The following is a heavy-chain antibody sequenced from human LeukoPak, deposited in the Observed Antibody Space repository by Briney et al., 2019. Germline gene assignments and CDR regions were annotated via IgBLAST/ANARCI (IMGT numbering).Heavy chain of an antibody. Sequence: GESLKISCKGSGYSFTSYWIGWVRQMPGKGLEWMGIIYPGDSDTRYSPSFQGQVTISADKSISTAYLQWSSLKASDTAMYYYARQECSGGSCYPIDAFDIWGQGTMVTVSS. CDR1: GYSFTSYW. J-gene: IGHJ3*02. V-gene: IGHV5-51*01. D-gene: IGHD2-15*01. CDR2: IYPGDSDT. CDR3: ARQECSGGSCYPIDAFDI.